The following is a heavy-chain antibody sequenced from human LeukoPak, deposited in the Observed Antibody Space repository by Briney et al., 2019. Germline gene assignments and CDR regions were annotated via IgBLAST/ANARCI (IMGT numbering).Heavy chain of an antibody. V-gene: IGHV4-39*01. D-gene: IGHD2-15*01. CDR3: ARLVAATPGYYYYYMDV. Sequence: SETLSLTCTVSGGSIGISSYYCGWIRQPPGKGLEWIGSIYYSGSTYYNPSLKSRVTISVDTSKNQFSLKLSSVTAADTAVYYCARLVAATPGYYYYYMDVWGKGTTVTVSS. CDR2: IYYSGST. CDR1: GGSIGISSYY. J-gene: IGHJ6*03.